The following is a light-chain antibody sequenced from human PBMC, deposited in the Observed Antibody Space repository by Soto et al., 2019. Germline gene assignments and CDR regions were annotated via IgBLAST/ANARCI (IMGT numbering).Light chain of an antibody. J-gene: IGLJ1*01. Sequence: QSALTQPDSVSGSPGQSITISCTGTSSDVGSYNLVSWYQQHPGKAPKLMIYEGSKRPSGVSNRFSGSKSGNTASLTISGLQAEDEADYYCCSYAGSSTYVLGTGTNLTVL. V-gene: IGLV2-23*01. CDR2: EGS. CDR1: SSDVGSYNL. CDR3: CSYAGSSTYV.